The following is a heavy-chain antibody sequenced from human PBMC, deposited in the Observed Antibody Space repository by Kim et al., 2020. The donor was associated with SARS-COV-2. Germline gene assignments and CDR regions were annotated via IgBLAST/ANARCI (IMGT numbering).Heavy chain of an antibody. CDR2: INAGNGNT. CDR1: GYTFTSYA. J-gene: IGHJ6*02. V-gene: IGHV1-3*01. D-gene: IGHD6-13*01. Sequence: ASVKVSCKASGYTFTSYAMHWVRQAPGQRLEWMGWINAGNGNTKYSQKFQGRVTITRDTSASTAYMELSSLRSEDTAVYYCARLSAAGTYYYGMDVRGQGTTDTVSS. CDR3: ARLSAAGTYYYGMDV.